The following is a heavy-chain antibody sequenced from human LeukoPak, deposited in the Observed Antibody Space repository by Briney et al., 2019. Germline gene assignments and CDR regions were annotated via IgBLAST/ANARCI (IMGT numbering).Heavy chain of an antibody. Sequence: GGSLRLSCAASGFTFSSYAMHWVRQAPGKGLEWVAVISYDGSNKYYADSVKGRFTISRDNSKNTLYLQMNSLRAEDTAVYYCAGPIFGVVMNPFDYWGQGALVTVSS. D-gene: IGHD3-3*01. V-gene: IGHV3-30-3*01. CDR2: ISYDGSNK. CDR1: GFTFSSYA. CDR3: AGPIFGVVMNPFDY. J-gene: IGHJ4*02.